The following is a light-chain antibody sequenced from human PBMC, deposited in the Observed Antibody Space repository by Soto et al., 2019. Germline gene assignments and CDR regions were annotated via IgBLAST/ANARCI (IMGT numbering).Light chain of an antibody. J-gene: IGLJ2*01. CDR3: SSNAGSNNLV. CDR2: GVS. V-gene: IGLV2-8*01. CDR1: SSDVGDYNY. Sequence: QSALTQPPSASGTPGQSVTIPCTGTSSDVGDYNYVSWYQQHPGKAPKLVIYGVSRRPSGVPDRFSGSKSGNTASLTVSGLQAEDEADYYCSSNAGSNNLVFGGGTKLTVL.